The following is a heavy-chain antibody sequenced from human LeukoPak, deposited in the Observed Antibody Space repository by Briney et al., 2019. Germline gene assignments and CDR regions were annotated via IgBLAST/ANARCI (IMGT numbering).Heavy chain of an antibody. D-gene: IGHD1-26*01. J-gene: IGHJ4*02. CDR3: ARRYSGSYLVDY. Sequence: GESLKISCKGSGYSFTNYCIGWVRQMSGKGLEWMGVIYPGDSDTRYRPAFLGQVNISADKSISTTYLQWRSLKASDTAMYYCARRYSGSYLVDYWGQGTLVIVSS. CDR2: IYPGDSDT. CDR1: GYSFTNYC. V-gene: IGHV5-51*01.